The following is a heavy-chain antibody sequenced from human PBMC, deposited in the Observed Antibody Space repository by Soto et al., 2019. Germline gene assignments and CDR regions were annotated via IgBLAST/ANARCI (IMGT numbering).Heavy chain of an antibody. CDR2: ISSSSSYI. CDR3: ARLTCYDSSGYYCY. Sequence: EVQLVESGGGLVKPGGSLRLSCAASGFTFSSYSMNWVRQAPGKGLEWVSSISSSSSYIYYADSVEGRFTISRDNAKNSLYLQMNSLRAEDTAVYYCARLTCYDSSGYYCYWGQGTLVTVSS. D-gene: IGHD3-22*01. V-gene: IGHV3-21*01. J-gene: IGHJ4*02. CDR1: GFTFSSYS.